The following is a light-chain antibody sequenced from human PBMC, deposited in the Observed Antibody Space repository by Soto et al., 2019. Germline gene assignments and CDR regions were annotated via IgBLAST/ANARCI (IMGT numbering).Light chain of an antibody. Sequence: DIQVTQSPSSLSASVRDRVTISCRAGQSITTYLNWYQQKPGKAPKLLISAASSLQSGVPSRFSGSGSGTDFTLIISSLQPEDFATYYCQQTYRGVTFGPGTKVDIK. CDR3: QQTYRGVT. J-gene: IGKJ3*01. V-gene: IGKV1-39*01. CDR1: QSITTY. CDR2: AAS.